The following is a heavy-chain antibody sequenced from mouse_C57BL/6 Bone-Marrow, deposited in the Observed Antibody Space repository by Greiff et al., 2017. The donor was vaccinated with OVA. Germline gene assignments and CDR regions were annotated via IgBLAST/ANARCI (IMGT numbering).Heavy chain of an antibody. CDR3: AREGGYYYGSGAY. J-gene: IGHJ3*01. CDR1: GYTFTSYW. V-gene: IGHV1-64*01. D-gene: IGHD1-1*01. CDR2: IHPNSGST. Sequence: QVQLKQPGAELVKPGASVKLSCKASGYTFTSYWMHWVKQRPGQGLEWIGMIHPNSGSTNYNEKFKSKATLTVDKSSSTAYMQLSSLTSEDSAVYYCAREGGYYYGSGAYWGQGTLVTVSA.